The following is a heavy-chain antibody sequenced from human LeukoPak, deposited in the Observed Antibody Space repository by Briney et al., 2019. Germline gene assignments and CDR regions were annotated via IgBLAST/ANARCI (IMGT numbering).Heavy chain of an antibody. V-gene: IGHV1-46*01. J-gene: IGHJ6*03. Sequence: ASVKVSCKASGYTFTSYYMHWARQAPGQGLEWMGIINPSGGSTSYAQKFQGRVTMTRDMSTSTVYMELSSLRSEDTAVYYCARAERLKGGMDVWGKGTTVTVSS. D-gene: IGHD1-1*01. CDR3: ARAERLKGGMDV. CDR1: GYTFTSYY. CDR2: INPSGGST.